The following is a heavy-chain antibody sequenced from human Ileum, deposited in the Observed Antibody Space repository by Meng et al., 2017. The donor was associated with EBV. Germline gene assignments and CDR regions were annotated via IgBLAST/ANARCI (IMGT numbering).Heavy chain of an antibody. CDR2: IYYSGTA. J-gene: IGHJ5*02. V-gene: IGHV4-59*01. CDR3: ARTRGSAGAGADP. D-gene: IGHD6-19*01. Sequence: QVQLEEAGPRLVKPSETQSLTCTVSGGSLSGYYWSMIRQPPGKGLEWIGYIYYSGTANYNPSLKSRLRLSVDTSKNQFSLNLDSVTAADTAVYYCARTRGSAGAGADPWGQGTLVTVSS. CDR1: GGSLSGYY.